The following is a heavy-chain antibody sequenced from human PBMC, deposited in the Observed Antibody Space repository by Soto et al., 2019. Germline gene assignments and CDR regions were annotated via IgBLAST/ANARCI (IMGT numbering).Heavy chain of an antibody. CDR1: GASISSFY. J-gene: IGHJ4*02. D-gene: IGHD2-2*01. Sequence: PSETLSLTCTVSGASISSFYWSWIRQPPGKGLEWIGYVFYTGSTNYNPSLKSRVTISVDTSKNQFSLKLSSVTAADTAVYYCARIEPATDTRDFRGQGTLVTVSS. CDR3: ARIEPATDTRDF. CDR2: VFYTGST. V-gene: IGHV4-59*01.